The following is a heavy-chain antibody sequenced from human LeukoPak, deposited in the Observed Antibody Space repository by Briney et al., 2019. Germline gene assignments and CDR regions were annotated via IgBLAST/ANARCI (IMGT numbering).Heavy chain of an antibody. D-gene: IGHD3-22*01. CDR1: GFTFSSYG. Sequence: PGGSLRLSCAASGFTFSSYGMHWVRQAPGKGLEWVAVISYDGSNKYYADSVKGRFTISRDNSKNTLYLQMNSLRAEDTAVYYCARRVRNRESVVIPFDYWGQGTLVTVSS. CDR2: ISYDGSNK. V-gene: IGHV3-30*03. CDR3: ARRVRNRESVVIPFDY. J-gene: IGHJ4*02.